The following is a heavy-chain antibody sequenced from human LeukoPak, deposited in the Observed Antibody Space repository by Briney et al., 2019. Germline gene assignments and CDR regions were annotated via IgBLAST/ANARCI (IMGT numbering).Heavy chain of an antibody. V-gene: IGHV4-39*01. CDR1: GGSISSSSYY. CDR2: IYYSGST. J-gene: IGHJ4*02. Sequence: SQTLSLTCTVSGGSISSSSYYWGWIRQPPGKGLEWIGSIYYSGSTYYNPSHKSRVTISVDTSKNQFSLKLSSVTAADTAVYYCARGGNYDILTGYYGNHFDYWGQGTLVTVSS. D-gene: IGHD3-9*01. CDR3: ARGGNYDILTGYYGNHFDY.